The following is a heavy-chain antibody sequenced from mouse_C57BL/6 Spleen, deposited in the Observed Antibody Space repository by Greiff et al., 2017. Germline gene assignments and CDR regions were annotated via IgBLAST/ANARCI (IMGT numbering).Heavy chain of an antibody. J-gene: IGHJ4*01. CDR1: GFTFSDYY. CDR3: ARSGVVATDAMDY. Sequence: EVHLVESEGGLVQPGSSMKLSCTASGFTFSDYYMAWVRQVPEKGLEWVANINYDGSSTYYLDSLKSRFIISRDNAKNILYLQMSSLKSEDTATYYCARSGVVATDAMDYWGQGTSVTVSS. D-gene: IGHD1-1*01. CDR2: INYDGSST. V-gene: IGHV5-16*01.